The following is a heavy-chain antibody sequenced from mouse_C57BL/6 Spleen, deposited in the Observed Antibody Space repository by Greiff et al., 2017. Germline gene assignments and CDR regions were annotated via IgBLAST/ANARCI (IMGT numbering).Heavy chain of an antibody. Sequence: VQLVESGAELARPGASVKLSCKASGYTFTSYGISWVKQRTGQGLEWIGEIYPRSGNTYYNEKFKGKATLTADKSSSTAYMELRSLTSEDSAVYFCARRSVITTVVEDYFDVWGTGTTVTVSS. J-gene: IGHJ1*03. CDR3: ARRSVITTVVEDYFDV. CDR2: IYPRSGNT. CDR1: GYTFTSYG. V-gene: IGHV1-81*01. D-gene: IGHD1-1*01.